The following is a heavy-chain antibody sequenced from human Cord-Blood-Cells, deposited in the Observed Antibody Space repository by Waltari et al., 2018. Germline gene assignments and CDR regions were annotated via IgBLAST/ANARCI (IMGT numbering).Heavy chain of an antibody. J-gene: IGHJ2*01. V-gene: IGHV4-59*01. CDR2: IYYRGST. Sequence: QVQLQESGPGLVKPSETLSLTCTVSGGSISSYYWSWIRQPPGKGLEWIGYIYYRGSTNYNPSLKSRVTISVDTSKNQFSLKLSSVTAADTAVYYCASTGYSSGWNNYWYFDLWGRGTLVTVSS. D-gene: IGHD6-19*01. CDR3: ASTGYSSGWNNYWYFDL. CDR1: GGSISSYY.